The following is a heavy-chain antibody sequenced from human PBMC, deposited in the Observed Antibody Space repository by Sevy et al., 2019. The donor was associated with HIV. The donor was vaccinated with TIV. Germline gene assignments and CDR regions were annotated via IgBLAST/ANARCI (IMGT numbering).Heavy chain of an antibody. Sequence: LSLTCAVSGFTFSSFWMSWVRQAPGKGLEWVANIKQDGSEKYYVDSVKGRFTISRENAKNSLYLQMNSLRAEDAAMYYCAKQANWALDYWGQGTLVTVSS. CDR2: IKQDGSEK. J-gene: IGHJ4*02. CDR3: AKQANWALDY. CDR1: GFTFSSFW. V-gene: IGHV3-7*01. D-gene: IGHD3-16*01.